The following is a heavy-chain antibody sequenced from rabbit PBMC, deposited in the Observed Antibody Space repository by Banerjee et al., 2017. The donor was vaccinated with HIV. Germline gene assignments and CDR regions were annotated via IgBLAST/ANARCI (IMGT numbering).Heavy chain of an antibody. Sequence: QEQLVESGGGLVTLGASLTLTCKASGIDFSGFGISWVRQAPGKGLEWIANIYPDYGSTDYASWVNGRFTISLDNAQNTLFLQMTSLTAADTATYFCAREDNGSGWGAFDLWGPGTLVTVS. V-gene: IGHV1S47*01. J-gene: IGHJ4*01. CDR3: AREDNGSGWGAFDL. D-gene: IGHD4-1*01. CDR2: IYPDYGST. CDR1: GIDFSGFG.